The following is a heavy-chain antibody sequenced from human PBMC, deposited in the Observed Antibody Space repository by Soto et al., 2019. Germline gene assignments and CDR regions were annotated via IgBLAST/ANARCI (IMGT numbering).Heavy chain of an antibody. V-gene: IGHV1-69*13. J-gene: IGHJ4*02. CDR2: IIPIFGTA. CDR3: ARNLGLVLRFTFDY. D-gene: IGHD3-3*01. CDR1: GGTFSSYA. Sequence: GASVKVSCKASGGTFSSYAISWVRQAPGQGLEWMGGIIPIFGTANYAQRFQGRVTITADESTSTAYMELSSLRSEDTAVYYCARNLGLVLRFTFDYWGQGTLVTVSS.